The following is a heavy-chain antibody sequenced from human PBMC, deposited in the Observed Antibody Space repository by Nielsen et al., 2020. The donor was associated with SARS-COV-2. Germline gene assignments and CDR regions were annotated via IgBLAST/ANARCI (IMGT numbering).Heavy chain of an antibody. V-gene: IGHV1-46*01. Sequence: ASLKVSCKASGYTFTSYYMHWVRQAPAQGLEWMGIINPSGGSTSYAQKFQGRVTMTRDTSTSTVYMELSSLRSEDTAVYYCARGGHSGSYYERIPWFDPWGQGTLVTVSS. D-gene: IGHD1-26*01. CDR2: INPSGGST. CDR3: ARGGHSGSYYERIPWFDP. J-gene: IGHJ5*02. CDR1: GYTFTSYY.